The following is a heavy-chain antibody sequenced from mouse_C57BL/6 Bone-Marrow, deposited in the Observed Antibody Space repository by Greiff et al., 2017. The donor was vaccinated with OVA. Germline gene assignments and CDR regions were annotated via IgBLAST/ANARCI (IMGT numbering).Heavy chain of an antibody. CDR1: GFTFSSYT. J-gene: IGHJ2*01. CDR2: ISGGGGNT. Sequence: EVKLVESGGGLVKPGGSLKLSCAASGFTFSSYTMSWVRQTPEKRLEWVATISGGGGNTYYPDSVKGRFTISRDNAKNTLYLQMSSLRSEDTALYYCARLHLIYYYGSSYLYYFDYWGQGTTLTVSS. D-gene: IGHD1-1*01. V-gene: IGHV5-9*01. CDR3: ARLHLIYYYGSSYLYYFDY.